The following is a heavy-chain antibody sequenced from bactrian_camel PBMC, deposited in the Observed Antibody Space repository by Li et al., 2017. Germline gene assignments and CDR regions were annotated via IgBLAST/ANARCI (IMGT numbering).Heavy chain of an antibody. J-gene: IGHJ4*01. V-gene: IGHV3S67*01. CDR2: ISKDGTA. Sequence: VQLVESGGGSVQVGGSLKLSCAASGFTFSNCGMAWNRQAPGKERELVATISKDGTAAYADSVKGRFTISRDSAKNTVYLQMNNLQPEDTATYYCAEGRGSRGEHCYSLNYWGQGTQVTVS. CDR3: AEGRGSRGEHCYSLNY. D-gene: IGHD6*01. CDR1: GFTFSNCG.